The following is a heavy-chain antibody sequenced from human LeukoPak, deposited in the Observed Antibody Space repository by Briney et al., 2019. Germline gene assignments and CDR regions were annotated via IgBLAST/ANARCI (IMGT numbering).Heavy chain of an antibody. CDR1: RFTVSSNY. CDR2: VYSGGST. J-gene: IGHJ4*02. Sequence: PGGPLRLSCVASRFTVSSNYMTWVRQAPGKGLEWVSVVYSGGSTYYADSVRGRFTISRDNSKNTLYLQMNGLRAEDTAAYYCATSPLAGSWGQGTLVTVSS. D-gene: IGHD3-10*01. CDR3: ATSPLAGS. V-gene: IGHV3-53*01.